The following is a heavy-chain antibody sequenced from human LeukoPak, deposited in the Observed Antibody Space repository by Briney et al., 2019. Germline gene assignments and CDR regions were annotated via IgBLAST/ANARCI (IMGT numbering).Heavy chain of an antibody. CDR2: IYSRGST. D-gene: IGHD3-22*01. CDR3: ARDYYGP. Sequence: GGSLRLSRAASGFTVSNNYMRWVRQAPGKGLEWVSSIYSRGSTSYVDSVKGRFTISRDNSKNTLFLQMNSLRVEDTAVYYCARDYYGPWGQGTLVTVSS. V-gene: IGHV3-66*03. J-gene: IGHJ5*02. CDR1: GFTVSNNY.